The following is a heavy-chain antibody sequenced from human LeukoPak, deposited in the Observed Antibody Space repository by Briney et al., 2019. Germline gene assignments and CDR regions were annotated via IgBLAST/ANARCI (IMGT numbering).Heavy chain of an antibody. CDR3: GREDCNNVRCYGASDA. J-gene: IGHJ5*02. Sequence: GGSLKLFWLGSGFTFSSFAMNWVPTAPGKGLEWVSSISSNNNIYCADSVKGRFTISRDNAKNSLSLHMNNLRGEDTAVYYCGREDCNNVRCYGASDAWGQGTLVTVSS. CDR2: ISSNNNI. CDR1: GFTFSSFA. V-gene: IGHV3-69-1*01. D-gene: IGHD2-2*01.